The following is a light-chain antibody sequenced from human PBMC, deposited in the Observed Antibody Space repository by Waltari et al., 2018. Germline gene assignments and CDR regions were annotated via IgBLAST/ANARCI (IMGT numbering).Light chain of an antibody. CDR3: CSFAGSISVFTV. CDR2: DVT. CDR1: RRHVFGFTL. J-gene: IGLJ1*01. V-gene: IGLV2-23*02. Sequence: QSALTPFAVVSGSPGQALTISCSGSRRHVFGFTLVSWSPQHPGRAPNLIIYDVTKPPSGGSNRVSVSKSGNTASLTISGLQAEDETDYYCCSFAGSISVFTVFGTGTTVTVL.